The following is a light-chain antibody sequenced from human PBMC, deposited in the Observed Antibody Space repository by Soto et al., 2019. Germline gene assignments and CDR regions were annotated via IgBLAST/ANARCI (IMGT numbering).Light chain of an antibody. CDR2: SND. CDR1: TSNIGTNT. J-gene: IGLJ2*01. V-gene: IGLV1-44*01. Sequence: QSVLTQSPSASGTPGQRVSISCSGSTSNIGTNTVSWYQHVPGTAPKLLIYSNDQRPSAVPGRFSGSKSGTSASLAISGLLSEDEADYYCATWDDSLKGVFGGGTKLTVL. CDR3: ATWDDSLKGV.